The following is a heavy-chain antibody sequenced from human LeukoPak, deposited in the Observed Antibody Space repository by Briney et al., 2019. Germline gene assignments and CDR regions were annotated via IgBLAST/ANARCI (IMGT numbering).Heavy chain of an antibody. CDR2: IYYSGST. CDR1: GGSISSYY. V-gene: IGHV4-59*12. CDR3: ARGTYDFWSGRYGNRWFDP. Sequence: SETLSLTCTVSGGSISSYYWSWIRQPPGKGLEWIGYIYYSGSTNYNPSLKSRVTISVDTSKNQFSLKLSSVTAADTAVYYCARGTYDFWSGRYGNRWFDPWGQGTLVTVSS. J-gene: IGHJ5*02. D-gene: IGHD3-3*01.